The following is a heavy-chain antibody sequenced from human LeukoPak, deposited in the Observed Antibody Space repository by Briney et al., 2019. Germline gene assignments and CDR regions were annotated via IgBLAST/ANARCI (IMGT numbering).Heavy chain of an antibody. Sequence: GGSLRLSCAASGFTFSSYEMNWVRQAPGKGLEWVSSISSSSSYIYYADSVKGRFTISRDNAKNSLYLQMNSLRAEDTAVYYCARSSSSSEYYFDYWGQGTLVTVSS. CDR2: ISSSSSYI. CDR1: GFTFSSYE. J-gene: IGHJ4*02. CDR3: ARSSSSSEYYFDY. D-gene: IGHD6-6*01. V-gene: IGHV3-21*01.